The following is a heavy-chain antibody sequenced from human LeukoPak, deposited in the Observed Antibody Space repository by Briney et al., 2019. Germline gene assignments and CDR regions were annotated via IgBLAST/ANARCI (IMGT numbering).Heavy chain of an antibody. V-gene: IGHV4-39*07. CDR2: VSYSGDT. J-gene: IGHJ4*02. D-gene: IGHD3-9*01. Sequence: SETLSLTCSVSGGSIRSTSNSWGWIRQPPGKGPEWIGSVSYSGDTYYNPSLKSRVTMSSDTSKNQFSLTLNSVTAADTAVYYCARRPYDVLTGRPFDYWGQGTLVTVSS. CDR3: ARRPYDVLTGRPFDY. CDR1: GGSIRSTSNS.